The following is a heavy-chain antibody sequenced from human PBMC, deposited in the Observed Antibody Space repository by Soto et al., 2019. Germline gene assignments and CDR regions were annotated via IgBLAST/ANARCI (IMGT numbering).Heavy chain of an antibody. CDR1: GFNFTAYW. CDR2: IDHDGSST. CDR3: VRDLIVPSGGPNYGWCDL. Sequence: EMQLVQSGGGLVRPGGSLRLSCEVSGFNFTAYWMHWVRQAPGKGLEWVSRIDHDGSSTTSADSVKGRFTISVDTVKTRMYLQINSLRAQDTAVCHCVRDLIVPSGGPNYGWCDLWGQGSLVTVSS. J-gene: IGHJ5*02. V-gene: IGHV3-74*03. D-gene: IGHD3-16*01.